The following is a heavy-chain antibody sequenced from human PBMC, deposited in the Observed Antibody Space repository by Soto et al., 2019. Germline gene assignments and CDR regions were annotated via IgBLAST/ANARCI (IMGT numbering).Heavy chain of an antibody. J-gene: IGHJ3*01. CDR3: AKDSFSPNGIYDPFGV. D-gene: IGHD3-3*01. V-gene: IGHV3-23*01. CDR1: EFIFSDYA. Sequence: EAQLLESGGGLVQPGGSLRLSCVASEFIFSDYAMSWVRQAPGKGPEWVSVIGGDGYKPEYADSVKGRFTVSRDNSKKFFYLKMESRRGDETALFYGAKDSFSPNGIYDPFGVWGQGTMVPGS. CDR2: IGGDGYKP.